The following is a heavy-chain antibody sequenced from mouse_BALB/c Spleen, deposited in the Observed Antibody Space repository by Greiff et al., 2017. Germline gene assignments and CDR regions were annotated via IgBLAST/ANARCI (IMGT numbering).Heavy chain of an antibody. CDR3: ARKGGLRRYFDY. D-gene: IGHD2-4*01. Sequence: EVQLHQSGPELVKPGASVKIPCTASGYTFTDYNMDWVKQSHGKSLEWIGDINPNNGGTIYNQKFKGKATLTVDKSASTAYMELRSLTSEDTAVYYCARKGGLRRYFDYWGQGTTLTVSS. J-gene: IGHJ2*01. V-gene: IGHV1-18*01. CDR1: GYTFTDYN. CDR2: INPNNGGT.